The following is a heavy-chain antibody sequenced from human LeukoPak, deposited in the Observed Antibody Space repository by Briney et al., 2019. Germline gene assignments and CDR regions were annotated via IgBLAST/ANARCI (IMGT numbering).Heavy chain of an antibody. J-gene: IGHJ4*02. CDR1: GGSFSGYY. CDR3: ARGRLVRGATYDY. V-gene: IGHV4-34*01. CDR2: INHSGST. Sequence: SETLSLTCAAYGGSFSGYYWSWIRQPPGKGLEWIGEINHSGSTNYNPSLKSRVTISVDTSKNQFSLKLSSVTAADTAVYYCARGRLVRGATYDYWGQGTLVTVSS. D-gene: IGHD3-10*01.